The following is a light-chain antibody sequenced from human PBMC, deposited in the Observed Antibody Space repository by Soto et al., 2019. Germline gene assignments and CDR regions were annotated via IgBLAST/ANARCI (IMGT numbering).Light chain of an antibody. J-gene: IGKJ3*01. V-gene: IGKV1-9*01. Sequence: DIQLTQSPSFLSASVGDRVTITCRASQGISSYLAWYQQKPGKAPKLLIYAASTLQSGVPSRFRGSGSGTEFTLTISILQPEDFATYYCQQLNSYPIFTFGPGTKVDIK. CDR3: QQLNSYPIFT. CDR1: QGISSY. CDR2: AAS.